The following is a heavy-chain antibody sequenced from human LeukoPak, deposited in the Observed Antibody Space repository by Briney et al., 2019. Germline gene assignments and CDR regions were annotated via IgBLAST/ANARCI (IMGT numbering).Heavy chain of an antibody. CDR2: ISGSGDRT. V-gene: IGHV3-23*01. D-gene: IGHD2-2*01. Sequence: GGSLRLSCAASGFTFSSYAMSWVRQAPGKGLEWVLVISGSGDRTSYADSVKGRFTISRDNSKNTLSLQMNSLRAEDTAVYYCAKMYCTSTSCSYFDYWGQGTLVTVSS. CDR1: GFTFSSYA. CDR3: AKMYCTSTSCSYFDY. J-gene: IGHJ4*02.